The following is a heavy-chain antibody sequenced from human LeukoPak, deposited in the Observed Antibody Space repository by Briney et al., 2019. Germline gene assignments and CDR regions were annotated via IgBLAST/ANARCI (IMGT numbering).Heavy chain of an antibody. J-gene: IGHJ4*02. Sequence: ASVKVSCKASGYTFTSYAMHWVRQAPGQRLEWMGWINAGNGNTKYSQKFQGRVTITRDTSTSTVYMELSSLRSEDTAVYYCARAGRIVGATQPNYWGQGTLVTVSS. CDR1: GYTFTSYA. CDR2: INAGNGNT. D-gene: IGHD1-26*01. CDR3: ARAGRIVGATQPNY. V-gene: IGHV1-3*01.